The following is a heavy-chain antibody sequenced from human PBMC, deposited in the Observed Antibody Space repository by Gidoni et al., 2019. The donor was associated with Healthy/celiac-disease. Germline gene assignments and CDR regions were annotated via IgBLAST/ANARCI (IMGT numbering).Heavy chain of an antibody. Sequence: EVQLVASGGGWVQPGGSLSLYCAASGFTFTSYWMSWVRQAPGKWLEWVANLKKDGREQYYVDSVKGRFTISRDNAKNSLYLQMNSLRAEDTAVYYCAREGRGWQWLLGLDYWGQGTLVTVSS. CDR1: GFTFTSYW. CDR2: LKKDGREQ. CDR3: AREGRGWQWLLGLDY. V-gene: IGHV3-7*01. D-gene: IGHD6-19*01. J-gene: IGHJ4*02.